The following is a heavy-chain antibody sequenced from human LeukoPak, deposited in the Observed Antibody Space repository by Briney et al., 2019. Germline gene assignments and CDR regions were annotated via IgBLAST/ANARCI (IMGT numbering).Heavy chain of an antibody. CDR2: MWFDGSNI. D-gene: IGHD6-6*01. V-gene: IGHV3-33*01. CDR3: ARDYSSSWLRFFDY. Sequence: GRSLRLSCAASGFTFSSYGMHWVRQAPGKGLEWVAVMWFDGSNIYYADSVKGRFTISRDNSKNTLYLQMNSPRAEDTAVYYCARDYSSSWLRFFDYWGQGTLVTVSS. CDR1: GFTFSSYG. J-gene: IGHJ4*02.